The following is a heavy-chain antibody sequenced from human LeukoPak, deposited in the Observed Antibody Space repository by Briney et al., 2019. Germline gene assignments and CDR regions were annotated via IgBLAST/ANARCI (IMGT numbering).Heavy chain of an antibody. J-gene: IGHJ4*02. CDR2: ISYDGSNK. Sequence: PGRSLRLSCAASGFTFSSYGMHWVRQAPGKGLEWVAVISYDGSNKYYADSVKGRFTISRDNSKNTLYLQMNSLRAEDTAVYYCAKLGNSSWYSFDYWGQGTLVTVSS. CDR3: AKLGNSSWYSFDY. V-gene: IGHV3-30*18. CDR1: GFTFSSYG. D-gene: IGHD6-13*01.